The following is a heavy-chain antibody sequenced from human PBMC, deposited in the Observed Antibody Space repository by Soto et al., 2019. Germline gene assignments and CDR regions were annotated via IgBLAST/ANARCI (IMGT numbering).Heavy chain of an antibody. V-gene: IGHV3-74*01. CDR1: GFTFSSYW. Sequence: GGSLRLSCAASGFTFSSYWMHWVRQAPGKGLVWVSRINSDGSSTSYADSVKGRFTISRDNAKNTLYLQMNSLRAEDTAVYDCAREEGYYGSGSYYNYYYYGMDVWGQGTTVTVSS. CDR2: INSDGSST. CDR3: AREEGYYGSGSYYNYYYYGMDV. J-gene: IGHJ6*02. D-gene: IGHD3-10*01.